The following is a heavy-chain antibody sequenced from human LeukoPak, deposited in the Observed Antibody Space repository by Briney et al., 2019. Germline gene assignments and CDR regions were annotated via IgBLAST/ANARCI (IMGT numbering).Heavy chain of an antibody. V-gene: IGHV3-11*04. CDR2: ISSSGSML. CDR3: ARTRGSSSSRFDY. J-gene: IGHJ4*02. Sequence: PGGSLRLSCAVSGFTFSDYYMSWVRQAPGKGLEWVSYISSSGSMLHYADSVEGRFTISRDNAKNSLYLQMNSLRAEDTAVYYCARTRGSSSSRFDYWGQGTLVTVSS. D-gene: IGHD6-6*01. CDR1: GFTFSDYY.